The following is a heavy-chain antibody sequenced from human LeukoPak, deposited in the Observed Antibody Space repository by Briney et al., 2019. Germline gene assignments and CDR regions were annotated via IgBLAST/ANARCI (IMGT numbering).Heavy chain of an antibody. D-gene: IGHD3-3*01. V-gene: IGHV1-3*01. CDR3: AKGTNPRYYDFWSGYPYFDY. CDR1: GSTFSTYA. CDR2: INAGNGNT. Sequence: GASVKVSCKASGSTFSTYAIHWVRQAPGQRLEWMGWINAGNGNTNYAQKLQGRVTMTTDTSTSTAYMELRSLRSDDTAVYYCAKGTNPRYYDFWSGYPYFDYWGQGTLVTVSS. J-gene: IGHJ4*02.